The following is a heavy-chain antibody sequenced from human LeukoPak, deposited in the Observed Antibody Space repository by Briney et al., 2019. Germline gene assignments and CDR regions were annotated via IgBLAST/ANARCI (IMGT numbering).Heavy chain of an antibody. CDR3: AKDRCSGGSCHGAFDY. CDR2: VSTSGGST. D-gene: IGHD2-15*01. CDR1: GFTFSSYA. V-gene: IGHV3-23*01. Sequence: GGSLRLSCAASGFTFSSYAMSWVRQAPGKGLEWVSAVSTSGGSTYYADSVKGRFTISRDNSKNTLYLQMNSLRAEDTAVYYCAKDRCSGGSCHGAFDYWGQGTLVTVSS. J-gene: IGHJ4*02.